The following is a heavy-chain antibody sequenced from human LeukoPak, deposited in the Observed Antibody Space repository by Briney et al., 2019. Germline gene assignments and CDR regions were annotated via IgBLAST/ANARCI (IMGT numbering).Heavy chain of an antibody. CDR3: ARDFDRYYFDY. J-gene: IGHJ4*02. CDR2: ITYDGSNK. Sequence: GGSLRLSCAASGFTLSNYAMHWVRQAPGKGLEWVAIITYDGSNKDYADVVKGRFTISRDNSKNTLYLQMNSLRAEDTAVYYCARDFDRYYFDYWGQGTLVTVSS. V-gene: IGHV3-30*04. D-gene: IGHD3-9*01. CDR1: GFTLSNYA.